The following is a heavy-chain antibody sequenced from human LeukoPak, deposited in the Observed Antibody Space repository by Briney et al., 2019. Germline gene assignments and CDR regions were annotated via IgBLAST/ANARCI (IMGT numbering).Heavy chain of an antibody. CDR2: IRYDGSNK. J-gene: IGHJ4*02. V-gene: IGHV3-30*02. D-gene: IGHD6-13*01. CDR1: GFTFSSYG. CDR3: ARRMAAGTGLDY. Sequence: HAGGSLRPSCAASGFTFSSYGMHWVRQAPGKGLEWVAFIRYDGSNKYYADSVKGRFTISRDNSKNTLYLQMNSLRAEDTAVYYCARRMAAGTGLDYWGQGTLVTVSS.